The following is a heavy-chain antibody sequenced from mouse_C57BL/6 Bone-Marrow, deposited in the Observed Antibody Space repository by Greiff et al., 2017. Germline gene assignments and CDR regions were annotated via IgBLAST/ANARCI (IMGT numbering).Heavy chain of an antibody. CDR3: ARGTGSPFAY. V-gene: IGHV5-17*01. CDR2: ISSGSSTI. Sequence: EVQLVESGGGLVKPGGSLKLSCAASGFTFSDYGMHWVRQAPEKGLEWVAYISSGSSTIYYADTVKGRFTISRDNAKNTLFLHMTSLRSEDTAMYYCARGTGSPFAYWGQGTLVTVSA. CDR1: GFTFSDYG. D-gene: IGHD4-1*01. J-gene: IGHJ3*01.